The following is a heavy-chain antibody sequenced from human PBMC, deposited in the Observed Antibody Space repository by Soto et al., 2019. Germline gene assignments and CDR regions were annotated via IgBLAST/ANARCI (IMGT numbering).Heavy chain of an antibody. D-gene: IGHD3-10*01. V-gene: IGHV3-9*01. Sequence: EVQLVESGGGLVQPGRSLRLSCAASGFMFDDYAMHWVRQAPGKGLEWVSGISWNSGSIGYADSVKGRFTISRDNAKNSLYLQMNSLRAEDTASYYCAKDIREGWSGEFRGSDYWGQGTLVTVSS. CDR2: ISWNSGSI. J-gene: IGHJ4*02. CDR1: GFMFDDYA. CDR3: AKDIREGWSGEFRGSDY.